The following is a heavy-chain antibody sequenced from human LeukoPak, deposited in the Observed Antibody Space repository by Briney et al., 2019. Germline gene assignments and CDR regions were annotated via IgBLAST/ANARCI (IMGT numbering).Heavy chain of an antibody. V-gene: IGHV4-34*01. CDR1: GGSFSGYY. CDR2: INHSGCT. D-gene: IGHD3-22*01. CDR3: ARATHFFGGYLLS. Sequence: SETLSLTCAVYGGSFSGYYWSWIRQPPGKGLEWIGEINHSGCTNYNPSLKSRVTISVDTSKNQFSLKLSSVTAADTAVYYCARATHFFGGYLLSWGQGTLVTVSS. J-gene: IGHJ5*02.